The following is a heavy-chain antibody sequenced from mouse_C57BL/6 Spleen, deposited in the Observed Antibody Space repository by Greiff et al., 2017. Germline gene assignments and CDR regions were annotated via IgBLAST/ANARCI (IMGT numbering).Heavy chain of an antibody. D-gene: IGHD2-5*01. CDR2: INPGSGGT. Sequence: QVQLQQSGAELVRPGTSVKVSCKASGYAFTNYLIEWVKQRPGQGLEWIGVINPGSGGTNYNEKFKGKATLTADKSSSTAYMQLSSLTSEDSAVYFCAREDRYSNYGLGFAYWGQGTLVTVSA. V-gene: IGHV1-54*01. CDR3: AREDRYSNYGLGFAY. J-gene: IGHJ3*01. CDR1: GYAFTNYL.